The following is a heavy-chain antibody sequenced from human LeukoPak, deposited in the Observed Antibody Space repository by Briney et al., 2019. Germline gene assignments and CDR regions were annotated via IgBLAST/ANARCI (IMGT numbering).Heavy chain of an antibody. CDR2: IKQGGGEK. CDR3: ARDQILGYCSGGSCPPDAFDI. J-gene: IGHJ3*02. V-gene: IGHV3-7*01. Sequence: GGSLILSCAASGFTSSSYWMSWVRQAPGKGLEWVANIKQGGGEKYYVDSVKGRFTISRDNAKNSVYLQMNSLRAQDTAVYYCARDQILGYCSGGSCPPDAFDIWGQGTMVTVSS. CDR1: GFTSSSYW. D-gene: IGHD2-15*01.